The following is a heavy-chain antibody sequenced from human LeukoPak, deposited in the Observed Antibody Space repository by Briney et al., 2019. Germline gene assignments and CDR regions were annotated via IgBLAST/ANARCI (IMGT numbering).Heavy chain of an antibody. CDR3: ARITMIVVVDGYFDY. V-gene: IGHV3-11*01. CDR2: ISSSGSTI. CDR1: GFTLSDYY. Sequence: GGSLRLSCAASGFTLSDYYMSWIRQAPGKGLEWVSYISSSGSTIYYADSVKGRFTISRDNAKNSLYLQMNSLRAEDTAVYYCARITMIVVVDGYFDYWGQGTLVTVSS. J-gene: IGHJ4*02. D-gene: IGHD3-22*01.